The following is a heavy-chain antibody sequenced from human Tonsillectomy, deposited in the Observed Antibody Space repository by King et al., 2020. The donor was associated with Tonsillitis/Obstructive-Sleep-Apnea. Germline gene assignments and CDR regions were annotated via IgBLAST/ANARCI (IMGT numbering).Heavy chain of an antibody. CDR2: IYPGDSDT. CDR1: GYSFSNYW. D-gene: IGHD6-13*01. J-gene: IGHJ2*01. V-gene: IGHV5-51*01. Sequence: QLVQSGAEVKKPGESLRIACKGSGYSFSNYWIGWVRQMPGKGLEWMGIIYPGDSDTRYSPSFQGQVTISADKSISTTYLHWSSLAASDSAMYYCARPMATAGSSNWHFDLWGRGNLVTVPS. CDR3: ARPMATAGSSNWHFDL.